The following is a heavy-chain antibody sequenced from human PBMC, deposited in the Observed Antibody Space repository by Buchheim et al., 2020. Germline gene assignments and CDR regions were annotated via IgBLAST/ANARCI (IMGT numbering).Heavy chain of an antibody. Sequence: QLQLQESGPGLVKPSETLSLTCTVSGGSVTITTDYWGWVRQPPGKGLEWIGSISRGGTAYNPSLQRRVTISADTSNNQLSLRLTSVTATDTAVYYCAGYTSGTMFDYWGQGTL. D-gene: IGHD1-26*01. CDR1: GGSVTITTDY. CDR2: ISRGGT. J-gene: IGHJ4*02. CDR3: AGYTSGTMFDY. V-gene: IGHV4-39*01.